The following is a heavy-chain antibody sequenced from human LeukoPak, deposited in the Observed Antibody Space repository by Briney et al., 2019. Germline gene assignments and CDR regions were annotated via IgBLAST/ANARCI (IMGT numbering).Heavy chain of an antibody. Sequence: GGSLRLSCAASGSTFSSYAMHWVRKAPGKGLEWVAVISYDGSNKYYADSVKGRFTISRDNSKNTLYLQMNSLRAEDTAVYYCARVPQDYDFWSGYGLKPDYWGQGTLVTVSS. CDR3: ARVPQDYDFWSGYGLKPDY. D-gene: IGHD3-3*01. CDR1: GSTFSSYA. J-gene: IGHJ4*02. CDR2: ISYDGSNK. V-gene: IGHV3-30*01.